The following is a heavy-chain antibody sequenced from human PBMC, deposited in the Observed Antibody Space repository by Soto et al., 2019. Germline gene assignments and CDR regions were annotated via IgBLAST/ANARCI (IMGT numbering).Heavy chain of an antibody. CDR1: GFTFSSYG. CDR3: AKTKSPQYYGMDV. CDR2: ISYDGSNK. J-gene: IGHJ6*02. V-gene: IGHV3-30*18. Sequence: QVQLVESGGGVVQPGRSLRLSCAASGFTFSSYGMQWVRQAPGKGLEWVAVISYDGSNKYYADSVKGRFTISRDNSKNTLYLQMNSLRAEDTAVYYCAKTKSPQYYGMDVWGQGTTVTVSS.